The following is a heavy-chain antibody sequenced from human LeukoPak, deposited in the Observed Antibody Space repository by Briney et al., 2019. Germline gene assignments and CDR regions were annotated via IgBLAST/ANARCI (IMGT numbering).Heavy chain of an antibody. J-gene: IGHJ4*02. CDR2: TYTSGGT. CDR3: AREREGQYPDFWSGSFKHPSYYYDD. CDR1: GGSVSSGSFF. Sequence: SETLSLTCSVSGGSVSSGSFFWSWIRQPPGKGLEWIGYTYTSGGTNYNPSLRSRVTILADTSKNQFSLILVSVTAADTAVYFCAREREGQYPDFWSGSFKHPSYYYDDWGQGVLVTVSS. D-gene: IGHD3-3*01. V-gene: IGHV4-61*01.